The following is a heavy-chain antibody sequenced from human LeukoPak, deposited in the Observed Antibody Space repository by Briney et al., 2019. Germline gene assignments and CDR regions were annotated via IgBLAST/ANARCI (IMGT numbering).Heavy chain of an antibody. J-gene: IGHJ4*02. CDR3: ARGLMVRGVLTSPLYYFDY. CDR2: ITYNSGYI. Sequence: GGSLRLSCAASIFTFSNYNMNWVRQAPGKGLEWISSITYNSGYIYYADSVRGRFTISRDNAKNSLYLQMNNVRAEDTAVYYCARGLMVRGVLTSPLYYFDYWGQGTLVTVSS. V-gene: IGHV3-21*06. CDR1: IFTFSNYN. D-gene: IGHD3-10*01.